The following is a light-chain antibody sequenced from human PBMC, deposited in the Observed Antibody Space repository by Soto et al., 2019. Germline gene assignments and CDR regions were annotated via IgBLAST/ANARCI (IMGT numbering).Light chain of an antibody. J-gene: IGKJ2*01. CDR2: AAS. CDR1: QGISSY. Sequence: AIRMTQSPSSLSESTGDRVTITCRASQGISSYLAWYQQKPGKAPKLLIYAASTLQSGVPSRFSGSGSGTDFTLTISCLQSEDFATYYCQQYYSYPSYTFGQGTKLEIK. CDR3: QQYYSYPSYT. V-gene: IGKV1-8*01.